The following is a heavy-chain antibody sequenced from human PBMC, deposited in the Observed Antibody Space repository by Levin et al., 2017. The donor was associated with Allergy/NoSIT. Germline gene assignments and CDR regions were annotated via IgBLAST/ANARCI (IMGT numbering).Heavy chain of an antibody. CDR1: GFTFRASA. D-gene: IGHD3-22*01. J-gene: IGHJ3*02. V-gene: IGHV3-23*01. CDR3: AKGRYYDSSGFLYKSDAFDI. Sequence: LSLPCAASGFTFRASAMNWVRQAPGKGLEWVSIISGNSRSTYNADSVKGRFTISRDNSKNTLNLQMNSLRAEDTAVYYCAKGRYYDSSGFLYKSDAFDIWGQGTMVTVSS. CDR2: ISGNSRST.